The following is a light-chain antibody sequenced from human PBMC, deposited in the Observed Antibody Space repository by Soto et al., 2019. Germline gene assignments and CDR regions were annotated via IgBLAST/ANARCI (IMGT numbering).Light chain of an antibody. CDR3: CSYAGSYTKV. CDR1: SSDVGGYNY. Sequence: QSALTQPRLVSRSSGQSVTISCTGTSSDVGGYNYVSWYQQHPGKAPKLIIYDVNEPPSGVPDRLSGSKSDNTASQTISGLQAEDEADYYCCSYAGSYTKVFGGGTKLTVL. V-gene: IGLV2-11*01. CDR2: DVN. J-gene: IGLJ3*02.